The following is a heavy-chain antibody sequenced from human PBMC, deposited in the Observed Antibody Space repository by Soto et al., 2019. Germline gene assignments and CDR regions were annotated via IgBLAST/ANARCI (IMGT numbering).Heavy chain of an antibody. J-gene: IGHJ6*03. CDR3: ARDLRAYDKRRSEYYYMDV. V-gene: IGHV4-59*01. CDR1: GDSICSYY. CDR2: IYYSGST. D-gene: IGHD3-9*01. Sequence: SEPLSLTCTVAGDSICSYYRCWIRKTPGKGLEWIGYIYYSGSTNYNPSLKSRVTISVDTSKNQFSLKLSSVTAADTAVYYCARDLRAYDKRRSEYYYMDVWGKGTTVTVSS.